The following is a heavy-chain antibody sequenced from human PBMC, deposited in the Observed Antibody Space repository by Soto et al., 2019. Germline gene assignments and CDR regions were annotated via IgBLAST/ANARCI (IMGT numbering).Heavy chain of an antibody. J-gene: IGHJ4*02. Sequence: LRLSCAASGFTFSSYAMSWVRQAPGKGLEWVSGIGASGDGTYYADSVKGRFIISRDNSKNTLHLQMNSLRAEDTAVYYCAVRKTGSYFDYWGQGTLVTVSS. CDR1: GFTFSSYA. CDR3: AVRKTGSYFDY. CDR2: IGASGDGT. D-gene: IGHD1-26*01. V-gene: IGHV3-23*01.